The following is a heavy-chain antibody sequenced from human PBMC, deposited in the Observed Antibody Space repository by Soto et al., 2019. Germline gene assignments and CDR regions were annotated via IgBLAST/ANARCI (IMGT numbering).Heavy chain of an antibody. CDR1: GGSISSRSSY. J-gene: IGHJ4*02. CDR2: ISYSGST. Sequence: QLQLQASGPGLVKPSETLSLTCTVSGGSISSRSSYWGWIRQPPGKGLEWIGSISYSGSTYYNPSLKSRVTVSVDTSTNQFSRNSSSVTAADTAVYHCARRTLIVATTGSTDYWGQGTLVAVSS. V-gene: IGHV4-39*01. CDR3: ARRTLIVATTGSTDY. D-gene: IGHD5-12*01.